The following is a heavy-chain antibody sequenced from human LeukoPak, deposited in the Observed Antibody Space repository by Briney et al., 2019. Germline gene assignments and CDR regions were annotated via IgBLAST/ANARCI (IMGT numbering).Heavy chain of an antibody. CDR3: TTSGNPSLTAI. CDR2: IKKKNEGGAT. CDR1: GFTFDNAW. J-gene: IGHJ3*02. V-gene: IGHV3-15*07. Sequence: GGSLSLSWVASGFTFDNAWMNWVRQAPGKGMEWVGRIKKKNEGGATEYAAPVKGRFTISRDDSSYILYLQMNSLKTEDTAMYFCTTSGNPSLTAIWGQGTMVTVSS. D-gene: IGHD1-14*01.